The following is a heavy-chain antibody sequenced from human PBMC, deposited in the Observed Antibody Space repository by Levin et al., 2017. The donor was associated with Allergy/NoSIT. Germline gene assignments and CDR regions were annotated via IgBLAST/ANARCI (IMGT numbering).Heavy chain of an antibody. CDR3: AREGCSSTSCYTLNAFDI. J-gene: IGHJ3*02. D-gene: IGHD2-2*02. CDR2: IKQDGSEK. V-gene: IGHV3-7*01. Sequence: GGSLRLSCAASGFTFSSYWMSWVRQAPGKGLEWVANIKQDGSEKYYVDSVKGRFTISRDNAKNSLYLQMNSLRAEDTAVYYCAREGCSSTSCYTLNAFDIWGQGTMVTVSS. CDR1: GFTFSSYW.